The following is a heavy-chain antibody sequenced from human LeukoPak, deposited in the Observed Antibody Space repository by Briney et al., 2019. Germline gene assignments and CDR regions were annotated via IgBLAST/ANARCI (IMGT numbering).Heavy chain of an antibody. V-gene: IGHV1-2*02. CDR1: GYTFTGYY. CDR3: ARVYLSSGATTYPYFDY. CDR2: INPNSGGT. D-gene: IGHD1-26*01. J-gene: IGHJ4*02. Sequence: ASVKVSCKASGYTFTGYYMHWVRQAPGQGLEWMGWINPNSGGTNYAQKFQGRVTMTRDTSISTAYMELSRLRSDDTAVYYCARVYLSSGATTYPYFDYWGQGTLVTVSS.